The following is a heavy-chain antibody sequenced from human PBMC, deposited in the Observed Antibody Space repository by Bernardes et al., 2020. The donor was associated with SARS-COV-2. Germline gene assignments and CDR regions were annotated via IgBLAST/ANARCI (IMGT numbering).Heavy chain of an antibody. J-gene: IGHJ5*02. Sequence: SETLSLTCIVSGASITSDYWSWIRQPPGKRLEWIGYIYYSGATNYNPSLKSRLTMSVDTSRNQFSLKLSSVTAADTAVYFCARESRFNWIDPWGHGTLVTVSS. CDR3: ARESRFNWIDP. CDR2: IYYSGAT. CDR1: GASITSDY. D-gene: IGHD3-16*01. V-gene: IGHV4-59*12.